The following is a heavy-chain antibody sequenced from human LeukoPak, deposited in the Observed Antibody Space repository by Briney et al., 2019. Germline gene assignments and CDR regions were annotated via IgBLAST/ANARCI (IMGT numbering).Heavy chain of an antibody. CDR1: GGSIYTYY. D-gene: IGHD2-15*01. V-gene: IGHV4-59*01. J-gene: IGHJ2*01. CDR2: INYSGTT. CDR3: ARDPRLYCSGSSCFQSYYFDL. Sequence: SETLSLTCTVSGGSIYTYYWSWIRQPPGKGLEWIGCINYSGTTNYNPSLKNRVTISVDTSKNHFSLRLTSVTAADTAVYYCARDPRLYCSGSSCFQSYYFDLWGLGALVTVSS.